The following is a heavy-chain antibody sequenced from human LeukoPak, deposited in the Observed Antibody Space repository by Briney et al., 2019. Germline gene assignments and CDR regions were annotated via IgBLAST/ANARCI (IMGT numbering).Heavy chain of an antibody. D-gene: IGHD3-9*01. J-gene: IGHJ4*02. V-gene: IGHV4-59*08. CDR1: GGSISTYY. CDR3: ARLRRSDYDILTGYSRGFDY. Sequence: SETLSLTCTVSGGSISTYYWSWIRQPPGKGLEWIGYIYYSGSSGTTNYNPSLKSRLTISVDTSRNQFSLKLSSATAADTAVYYCARLRRSDYDILTGYSRGFDYWGQGTLVTVSS. CDR2: IYYSGSSGTT.